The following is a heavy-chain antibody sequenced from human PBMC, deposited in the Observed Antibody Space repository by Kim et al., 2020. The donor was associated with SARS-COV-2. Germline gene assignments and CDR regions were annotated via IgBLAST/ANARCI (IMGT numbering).Heavy chain of an antibody. J-gene: IGHJ6*02. V-gene: IGHV4-59*01. D-gene: IGHD3-10*01. Sequence: SETLSLTCTVSGGSISSYYWSWIRQPPGKGLEWIGYIYYSGSTNYNPSLKSRVTISVDTSKNQFSLKLSSVTAADTAVYYCARGPYYYGSGSYKKVYYYYYGMDVWGQGTTVTVSS. CDR2: IYYSGST. CDR3: ARGPYYYGSGSYKKVYYYYYGMDV. CDR1: GGSISSYY.